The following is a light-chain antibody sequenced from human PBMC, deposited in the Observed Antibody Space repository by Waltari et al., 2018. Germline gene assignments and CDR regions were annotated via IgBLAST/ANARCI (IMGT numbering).Light chain of an antibody. V-gene: IGLV4-69*01. Sequence: QLVLTQSPSASASLGASVKLTCTLSSGHSTYTIAWHQQQPEKGPRYLMRVNSDGTHSKGDGFPVRFSGSTSGGERHLTISSLQSEDEADYYCQTWGTGTVVFGGGTKLTVL. CDR1: SGHSTYT. CDR3: QTWGTGTVV. CDR2: VNSDGTH. J-gene: IGLJ2*01.